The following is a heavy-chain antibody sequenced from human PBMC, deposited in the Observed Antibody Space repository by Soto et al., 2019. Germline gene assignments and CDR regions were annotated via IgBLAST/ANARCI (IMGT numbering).Heavy chain of an antibody. V-gene: IGHV4-31*03. CDR2: NYYSGSN. D-gene: IGHD2-2*01. CDR3: ARGGIVLVPAAMDDAFDI. CDR1: CSSILSDGYY. J-gene: IGHJ3*02. Sequence: SETLSLTCNVPCSSILSDGYYWSWIPQHPGKGPEWNGYNYYSGSNHYKPTLKSRVTISVDTYKNQVSLKQTSVTAADTAVYYCARGGIVLVPAAMDDAFDIWGQGTMVT.